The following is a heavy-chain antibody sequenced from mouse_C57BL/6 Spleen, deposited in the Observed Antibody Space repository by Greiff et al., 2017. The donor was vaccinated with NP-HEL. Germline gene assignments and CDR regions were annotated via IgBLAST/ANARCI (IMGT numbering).Heavy chain of an antibody. Sequence: QVQLQQSGAELVRPGPSVKMSCKASGYTFTNYWIGWAKQRPGHGLEWIGDIYPGGGYTNYNEKFKGKATLTADKSSSTAYMQFSSLTSEDSAIYYCARSTTVVATEWYFDVWGTGTTVTVSS. V-gene: IGHV1-63*01. CDR3: ARSTTVVATEWYFDV. CDR2: IYPGGGYT. D-gene: IGHD1-1*01. CDR1: GYTFTNYW. J-gene: IGHJ1*03.